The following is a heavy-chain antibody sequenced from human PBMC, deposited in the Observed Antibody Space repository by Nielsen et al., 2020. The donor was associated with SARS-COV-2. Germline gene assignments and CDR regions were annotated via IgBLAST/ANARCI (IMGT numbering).Heavy chain of an antibody. CDR2: ISFDGTNK. V-gene: IGHV3-30*04. Sequence: GGSRSPSCQPLGSTSRSLASNWVRQPQAKGLEWVAVISFDGTNKYYADSVKGRFTISRDNSKNTLYLQMNSLRAEDTAVYYCARAAWGSGYYEPIDYWGQGTLVTVSS. D-gene: IGHD3-22*01. J-gene: IGHJ4*02. CDR3: ARAAWGSGYYEPIDY. CDR1: GSTSRSLA.